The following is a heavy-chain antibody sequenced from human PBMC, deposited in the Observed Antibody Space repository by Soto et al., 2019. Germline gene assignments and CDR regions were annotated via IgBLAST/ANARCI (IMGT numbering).Heavy chain of an antibody. V-gene: IGHV3-33*01. CDR1: GFTFSSYG. CDR2: IWYDESNK. D-gene: IGHD6-19*01. Sequence: GGSLRLSCAASGFTFSSYGMHWVRQSPGKGLEWVAVIWYDESNKYYADSVKGRFTISRDNSKSTLYLQMNSLRAEDTAVYYCARDGAEQWLVRTPGYFDYWGQGTLVTVSS. CDR3: ARDGAEQWLVRTPGYFDY. J-gene: IGHJ4*02.